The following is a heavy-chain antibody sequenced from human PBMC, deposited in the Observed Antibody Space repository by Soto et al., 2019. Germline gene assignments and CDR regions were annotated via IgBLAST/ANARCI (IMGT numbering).Heavy chain of an antibody. CDR2: ISAYNGNT. CDR3: ARVYCSGGSCYMGLIYY. Sequence: ASVKVSCKASGYTFTSYGISWVRQAPGQGLEWMGWISAYNGNTNYAQKLQGRVTMTTDTSTSTAYMELRSLRSDDTAVYYCARVYCSGGSCYMGLIYYRGQGTLVTVSS. CDR1: GYTFTSYG. D-gene: IGHD2-15*01. V-gene: IGHV1-18*01. J-gene: IGHJ4*02.